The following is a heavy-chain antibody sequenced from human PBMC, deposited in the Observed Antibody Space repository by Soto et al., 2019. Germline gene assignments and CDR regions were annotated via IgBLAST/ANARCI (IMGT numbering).Heavy chain of an antibody. V-gene: IGHV4-30-4*01. CDR1: GGSISSDDYY. CDR3: VKLGF. J-gene: IGHJ4*02. CDR2: IYYSWST. D-gene: IGHD3-16*01. Sequence: SETLSLTCSVSGGSISSDDYYLSWIRHPPGKGLEWIGYIYYSWSTYYNPSLKSRVTISVDKSKNQFSLKVRAVTAADTAVYYCVKLGFWGQGTMVTVSS.